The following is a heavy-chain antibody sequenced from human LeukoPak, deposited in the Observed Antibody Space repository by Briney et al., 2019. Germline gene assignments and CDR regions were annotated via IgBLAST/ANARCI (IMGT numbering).Heavy chain of an antibody. V-gene: IGHV1-2*02. CDR1: GYTFTGYY. CDR3: AREEVGGKGYCSSTSCYAGPPAY. Sequence: ASVNVSYKASGYTFTGYYMQWVRPAPAQGLEWMGWINTNSGGTNYAQKSQGRVTMTRDTSISTAYMELSRLRSDDTAVYYCAREEVGGKGYCSSTSCYAGPPAYWGQGTMVTVSS. J-gene: IGHJ3*01. D-gene: IGHD2-2*01. CDR2: INTNSGGT.